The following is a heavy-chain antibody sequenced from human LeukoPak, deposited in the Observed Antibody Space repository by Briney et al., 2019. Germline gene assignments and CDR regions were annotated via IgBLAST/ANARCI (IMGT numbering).Heavy chain of an antibody. V-gene: IGHV1-18*04. CDR2: ISAYNGNT. J-gene: IGHJ4*02. CDR1: GYTFTSNY. D-gene: IGHD4-17*01. CDR3: ARGSRGDYSPDY. Sequence: GASVKVSCKAFGYTFTSNYMHWVRQAPGQGLEWMGWISAYNGNTNYAQKLQGRVTMTTDTSTSTAYMELRSLRSDDTAVYYCARGSRGDYSPDYWGQGTLVTVSS.